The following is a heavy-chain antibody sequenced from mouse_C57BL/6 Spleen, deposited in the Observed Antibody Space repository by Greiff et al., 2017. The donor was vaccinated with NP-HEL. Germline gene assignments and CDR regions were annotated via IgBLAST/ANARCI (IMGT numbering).Heavy chain of an antibody. CDR1: GYTFTSYW. Sequence: QVQLQQPGAELVKPGASVKLSCKASGYTFTSYWMHWVKQRPGQGLEWIGMIHPNSGSTNYNEKFKSKATLTVDKSSSTAYMQLSSLTSEDSAVYYCARQDYYGSRGPGAMDYWGQGTSVTVSS. J-gene: IGHJ4*01. V-gene: IGHV1-64*01. CDR2: IHPNSGST. D-gene: IGHD1-1*01. CDR3: ARQDYYGSRGPGAMDY.